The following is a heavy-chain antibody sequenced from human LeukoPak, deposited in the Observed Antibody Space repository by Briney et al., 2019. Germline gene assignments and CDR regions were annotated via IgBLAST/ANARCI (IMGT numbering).Heavy chain of an antibody. CDR2: IIPILGIA. CDR3: ARTPMVSPNRRGAFDI. V-gene: IGHV1-69*02. CDR1: GGTFSSYT. D-gene: IGHD5-18*01. Sequence: ASVKVSCKASGGTFSSYTISWVRQAPGQGLEWMGRIIPILGIANYAQKFQGRVTITADKSTSTAYMEPSSLRSEDTAVYYCARTPMVSPNRRGAFDIWGQGTMVTVSS. J-gene: IGHJ3*02.